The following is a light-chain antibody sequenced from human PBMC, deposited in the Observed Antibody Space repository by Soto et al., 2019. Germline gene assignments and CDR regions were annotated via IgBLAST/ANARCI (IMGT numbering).Light chain of an antibody. CDR2: GAS. CDR1: QSVSSSY. CDR3: QERTGWPPWT. Sequence: EIVLTQSPGTLSLSPGERATFSCRASQSVSSSYIAWYQQKRGQAPRRLIYGASIRATGIPDRFSGSGSGTDFTLTISSLEPEDFAVYYCQERTGWPPWTFGQGTKV. V-gene: IGKV3D-20*02. J-gene: IGKJ1*01.